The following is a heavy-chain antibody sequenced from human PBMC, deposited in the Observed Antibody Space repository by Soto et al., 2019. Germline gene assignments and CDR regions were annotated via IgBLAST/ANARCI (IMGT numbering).Heavy chain of an antibody. D-gene: IGHD1-26*01. Sequence: QVQLVESGGGVVQPGRSLRLSCVASGFTFSSYGMHWVRQAPGKGLEWVAIISYDGSNTYYADSVKGRFTISRDNSNNPLQLQMHSLRDEDASVYYCAKAGGRSGRYSISRSYYFDYWGQGTLVTVSS. CDR1: GFTFSSYG. V-gene: IGHV3-30*18. CDR2: ISYDGSNT. J-gene: IGHJ4*02. CDR3: AKAGGRSGRYSISRSYYFDY.